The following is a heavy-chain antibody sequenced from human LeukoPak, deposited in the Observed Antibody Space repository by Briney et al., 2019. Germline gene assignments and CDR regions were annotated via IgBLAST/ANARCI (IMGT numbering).Heavy chain of an antibody. V-gene: IGHV4-59*01. Sequence: SETLSLTCNVSGGSIRGYYWSWIRQPPGKGLEWIGYIYSSGSTNYNPSLKSRVTISVDTSKNQFSLKLSSVTAADTAVYYCAREVFYGSGSYFDYWGQGTLVTVSS. CDR1: GGSIRGYY. J-gene: IGHJ4*02. CDR3: AREVFYGSGSYFDY. D-gene: IGHD3-10*01. CDR2: IYSSGST.